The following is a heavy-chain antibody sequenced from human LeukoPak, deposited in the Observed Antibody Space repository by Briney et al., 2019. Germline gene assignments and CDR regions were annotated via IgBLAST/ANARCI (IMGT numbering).Heavy chain of an antibody. J-gene: IGHJ2*01. V-gene: IGHV4-30-4*08. Sequence: SETLSLTCTVSGGSISSGDYYWSWIRQPPGKGLEWIGYIYYSGSTYYNPSLTSRVTISVDTSKNQFSLKLSSVTAADTAVYYCASQAALIVPAAIPHWYFDLWGRGTLVTVSS. D-gene: IGHD2-2*01. CDR2: IYYSGST. CDR3: ASQAALIVPAAIPHWYFDL. CDR1: GGSISSGDYY.